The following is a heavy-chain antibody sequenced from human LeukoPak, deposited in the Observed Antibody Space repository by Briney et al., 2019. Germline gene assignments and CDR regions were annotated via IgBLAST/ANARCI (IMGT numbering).Heavy chain of an antibody. V-gene: IGHV4-38-2*02. D-gene: IGHD3-22*01. CDR2: IYHGGST. CDR1: GYSISIGYY. J-gene: IGHJ4*02. Sequence: PSETLSLTCTVSGYSISIGYYWGWIRQPPGKGLEWIGSIYHGGSTYYTPSLKRRVTLSVDTSKNHFSLNLSSVTAADTAVYYCARFGYYYDSSDQFDYWGQGTLVTVSS. CDR3: ARFGYYYDSSDQFDY.